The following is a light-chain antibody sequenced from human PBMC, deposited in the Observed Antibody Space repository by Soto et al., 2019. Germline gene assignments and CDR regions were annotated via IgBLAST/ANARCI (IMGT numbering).Light chain of an antibody. V-gene: IGKV3-20*01. CDR1: QSVSSSY. J-gene: IGKJ1*01. CDR2: GAS. Sequence: ESVLTQSPDTLSLSPGERATLSCRASQSVSSSYLAWYQQKPGQAPRLLIYGASSRATGIPDRFSGSGSGTDFTLTISSLEPEDFALYYCQQYASSPWTFGQGPKVEI. CDR3: QQYASSPWT.